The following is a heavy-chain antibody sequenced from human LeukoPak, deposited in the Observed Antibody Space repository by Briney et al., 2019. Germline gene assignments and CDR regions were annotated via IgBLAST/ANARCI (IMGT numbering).Heavy chain of an antibody. D-gene: IGHD6-19*01. V-gene: IGHV4-39*07. J-gene: IGHJ5*02. CDR2: IYYSGST. Sequence: SETLSLTCTVSGGSISSSSYYWGWIRQPPGKGLEWIGSIYYSGSTYYNPSLKSRVTISVDTSKNQFSLKLSSVTAADTAVYYCARPLPYSSGWYTFKRGGFDPWGQGTLVTVSS. CDR1: GGSISSSSYY. CDR3: ARPLPYSSGWYTFKRGGFDP.